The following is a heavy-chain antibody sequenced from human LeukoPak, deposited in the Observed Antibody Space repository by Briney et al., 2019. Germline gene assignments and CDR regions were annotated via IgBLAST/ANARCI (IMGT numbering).Heavy chain of an antibody. CDR2: IDSDGSST. V-gene: IGHV3-74*01. CDR1: GFAFSSYW. D-gene: IGHD3-10*01. CDR3: ARGPAYGARSDYLDY. J-gene: IGHJ4*02. Sequence: PGGSLRLSCAASGFAFSSYWMHWVRQGPGKGLVWVSRIDSDGSSTNYADSVKGRFTISRDNAKNTLYLQMNSLRAEDTAVYYCARGPAYGARSDYLDYWGQGTLVTVSS.